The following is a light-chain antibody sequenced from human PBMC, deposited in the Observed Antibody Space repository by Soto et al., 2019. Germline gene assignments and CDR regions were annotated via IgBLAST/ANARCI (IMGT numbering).Light chain of an antibody. J-gene: IGLJ2*01. CDR2: SNN. V-gene: IGLV1-44*01. CDR3: AAWDGSLNGVV. CDR1: SSNIGGNA. Sequence: QAVVTQPPSASGTPGQRVTISCSGSSSNIGGNAVNWYQQLPGTAPKLLIYSNNQRPSGVPDRFSGSKSGTSASLAISGLQSEDETDYYCAAWDGSLNGVVFGGGTKLTVL.